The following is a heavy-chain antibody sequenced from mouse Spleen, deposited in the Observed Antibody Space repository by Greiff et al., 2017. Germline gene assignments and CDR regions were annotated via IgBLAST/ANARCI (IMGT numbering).Heavy chain of an antibody. CDR1: GYTFTSYW. Sequence: QVHVKQSGAELAKPGASVKLSCKASGYTFTSYWMHWVKQRPGQGLEWIGYINPSSGYTKYNQKFKDKATLTADKSSSTAYMQLSSLTYEDSAVYYCARDISNYVAFAYWGQGTLVTVSA. D-gene: IGHD2-5*01. V-gene: IGHV1-7*01. CDR3: ARDISNYVAFAY. J-gene: IGHJ3*01. CDR2: INPSSGYT.